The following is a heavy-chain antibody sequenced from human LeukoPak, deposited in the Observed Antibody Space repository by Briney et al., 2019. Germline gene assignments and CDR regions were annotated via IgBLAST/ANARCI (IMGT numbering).Heavy chain of an antibody. CDR2: MNPNSGNT. CDR1: GYTFTSYD. J-gene: IGHJ5*02. V-gene: IGHV1-8*03. Sequence: GASVKVSCXASGYTFTSYDINWVRQATGQGLEWMGWMNPNSGNTGYAQKFQGRVTITRNTSISTAYMELSSLRSEDTAVYYCARGFYCSSTSCYYWFDPWGQGTLVTVSS. CDR3: ARGFYCSSTSCYYWFDP. D-gene: IGHD2-2*01.